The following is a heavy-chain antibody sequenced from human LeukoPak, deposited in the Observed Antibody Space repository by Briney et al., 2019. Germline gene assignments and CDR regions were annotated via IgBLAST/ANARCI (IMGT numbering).Heavy chain of an antibody. J-gene: IGHJ3*02. CDR2: IYYTGST. CDR3: ARDYAFDI. V-gene: IGHV4-59*01. Sequence: SETLSLTCSVSGDSITTYFWTWIRQPPGKGLEWIGYIYYTGSTNYNPSLKSRVTISVDTSKNQFSLKLSSVTAADTAIYYCARDYAFDIWGQGTMVAVSS. CDR1: GDSITTYF.